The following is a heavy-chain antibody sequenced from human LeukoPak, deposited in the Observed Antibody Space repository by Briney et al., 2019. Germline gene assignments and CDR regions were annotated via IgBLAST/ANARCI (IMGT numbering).Heavy chain of an antibody. D-gene: IGHD3-22*01. V-gene: IGHV4-61*02. Sequence: SQTLSLTCTVSGGSISSGSYYWSWIRQPAGKGLEWIGRIYTSGSTNYNPSLKSRVTISVDTSKNQFSLKLSSVTAADTAVYYCARDGQWGFTMIVVASDGGAFDIWGQGTMVTVSS. CDR3: ARDGQWGFTMIVVASDGGAFDI. CDR1: GGSISSGSYY. J-gene: IGHJ3*02. CDR2: IYTSGST.